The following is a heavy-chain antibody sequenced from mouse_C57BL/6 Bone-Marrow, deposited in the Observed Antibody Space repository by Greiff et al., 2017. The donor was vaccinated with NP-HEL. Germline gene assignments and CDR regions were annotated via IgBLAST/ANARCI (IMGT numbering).Heavy chain of an antibody. Sequence: QVQLQQSGAELVRPGTSVKVSCKASGYAFTNYLIEWVKQRPGQGLEWIGVINPGSGGTNYNEKFKGKATLTADKSSSTAYMQLSSLTSEDSAVYFCARPPYYYGSSLYWYFDVWGTGTTVTVSS. J-gene: IGHJ1*03. V-gene: IGHV1-54*01. CDR2: INPGSGGT. CDR1: GYAFTNYL. D-gene: IGHD1-1*01. CDR3: ARPPYYYGSSLYWYFDV.